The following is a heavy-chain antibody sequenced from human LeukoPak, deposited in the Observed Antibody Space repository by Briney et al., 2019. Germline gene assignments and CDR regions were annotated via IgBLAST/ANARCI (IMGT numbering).Heavy chain of an antibody. D-gene: IGHD6-13*01. V-gene: IGHV3-21*01. CDR2: ISSSSSYK. CDR1: GFTFSSLS. CDR3: AREMAAGYHYFDY. J-gene: IGHJ4*02. Sequence: GGSLRLSCAASGFTFSSLSMNWVRQAPGKGLEWVLSISSSSSYKYYADSVKVRFTISRDNAKNSLYLQMNSLRAEDTAVYYCAREMAAGYHYFDYWGQGTLVTVSS.